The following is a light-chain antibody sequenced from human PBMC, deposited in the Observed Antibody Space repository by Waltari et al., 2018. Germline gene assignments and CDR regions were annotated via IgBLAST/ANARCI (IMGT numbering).Light chain of an antibody. V-gene: IGKV1-NL1*01. CDR3: QQYYTIPYT. CDR2: AAS. Sequence: DIQMTQSPSSVSASAGERVTITCRASHDISKSLAWYQQTPGKAPKLLLYAASTLESGVPSKFSGSGSGTDYTLTISSLRSEDSATYYCQQYYTIPYTFGQGTKLEIK. J-gene: IGKJ2*01. CDR1: HDISKS.